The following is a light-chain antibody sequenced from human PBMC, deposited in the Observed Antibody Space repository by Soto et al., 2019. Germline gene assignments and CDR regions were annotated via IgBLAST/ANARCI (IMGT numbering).Light chain of an antibody. J-gene: IGKJ2*01. Sequence: DVHMTQSPSSLSASVGDRVTITCRASESIATWLAWYRQKPGQAPKLLIYDASRLESGVPSRFSGGGSGTEFTLTISGLQPEDFATYYCHQYNSYFGPGTKLEI. V-gene: IGKV1-5*01. CDR1: ESIATW. CDR2: DAS. CDR3: HQYNSY.